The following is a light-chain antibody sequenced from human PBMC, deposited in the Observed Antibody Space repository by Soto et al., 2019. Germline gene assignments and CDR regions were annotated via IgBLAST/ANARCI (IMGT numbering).Light chain of an antibody. V-gene: IGKV3-11*01. CDR1: QSVSSY. CDR2: DAS. Sequence: EIVLTQSPGTLSLSPGERATLSCRASQSVSSYLAWYQQKPGQAPRLLIYDASNRATGIPARFSGSGSGTDFTLTISSLEPEDSAVYLCQQYTGPPTTFGQGTRLEIK. CDR3: QQYTGPPTT. J-gene: IGKJ5*01.